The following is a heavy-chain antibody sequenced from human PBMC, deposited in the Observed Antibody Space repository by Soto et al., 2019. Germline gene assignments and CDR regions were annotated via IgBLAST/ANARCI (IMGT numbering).Heavy chain of an antibody. CDR1: GFTLISYA. Sequence: QVQLVESGGGVVQPGRSLRLSCEASGFTLISYAMHWVRQAPGKGXXXXXXXXXXXXXXXXAXSVKGRFTISRDNXXXXXXXXXXXXXXXXXXXXXXXXXRWEGAFDIWGQGTMVTVSS. D-gene: IGHD1-26*01. V-gene: IGHV3-30*01. CDR2: XXXXXXXX. CDR3: XXXRWEGAFDI. J-gene: IGHJ3*02.